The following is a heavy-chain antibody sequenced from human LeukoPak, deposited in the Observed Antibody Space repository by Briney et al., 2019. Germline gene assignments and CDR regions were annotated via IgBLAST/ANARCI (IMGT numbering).Heavy chain of an antibody. J-gene: IGHJ4*02. CDR2: IYSGGST. V-gene: IGHV3-66*01. CDR3: AKDYADIVVVPDAILDY. D-gene: IGHD2-2*01. Sequence: PGGSLRLSCAASEFSVGSNYMTWVRQAPGKGLEWVSLIYSGGSTYYADSVKGRFTISRDNSKNTLYLQMNSLRAEDTAVYYCAKDYADIVVVPDAILDYWGQGTLVTVSS. CDR1: EFSVGSNY.